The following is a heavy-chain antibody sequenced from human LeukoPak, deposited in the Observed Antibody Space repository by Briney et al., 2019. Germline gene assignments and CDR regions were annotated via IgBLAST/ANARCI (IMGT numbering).Heavy chain of an antibody. Sequence: GGSLRLSCAAFVFTLSSYAMSWVRQAPGKGLEWVSAISGSGGRTHYADSVKGRFTISRDNSKNTLYLQMNSLRAGDTAVYYCAKVGMEATYYYDSRSYFDFWGQGTLVTVSS. D-gene: IGHD3-22*01. CDR2: ISGSGGRT. J-gene: IGHJ4*02. CDR1: VFTLSSYA. V-gene: IGHV3-23*01. CDR3: AKVGMEATYYYDSRSYFDF.